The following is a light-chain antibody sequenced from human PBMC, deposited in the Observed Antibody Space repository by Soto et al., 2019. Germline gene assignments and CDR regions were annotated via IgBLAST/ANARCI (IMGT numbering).Light chain of an antibody. V-gene: IGKV3-11*02. Sequence: EIVLTQSPATLSLSPGERATLSCRASQSVSSYLAWYQQKPGQAPRLLIYDASNRATGIPARFSGSGSGGDFTLTISSLEPEDFAVYYCQQRSNWPLTFGGGTKVEIK. CDR1: QSVSSY. J-gene: IGKJ4*01. CDR3: QQRSNWPLT. CDR2: DAS.